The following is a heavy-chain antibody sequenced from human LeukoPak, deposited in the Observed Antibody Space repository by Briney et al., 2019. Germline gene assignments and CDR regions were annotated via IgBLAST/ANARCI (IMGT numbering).Heavy chain of an antibody. J-gene: IGHJ6*04. CDR1: GGSVSSGSYY. CDR2: IYYSGST. Sequence: SETLSLTCTVSGGSVSSGSYYWSWIRQPPRKGLEWIGYIYYSGSTNYNPSLKSRVTISVDTSKNQFSLKLSSVTAADTAVYYCARVAGGYYYYYGMDVWGKGTTVTVSS. D-gene: IGHD6-13*01. V-gene: IGHV4-61*01. CDR3: ARVAGGYYYYYGMDV.